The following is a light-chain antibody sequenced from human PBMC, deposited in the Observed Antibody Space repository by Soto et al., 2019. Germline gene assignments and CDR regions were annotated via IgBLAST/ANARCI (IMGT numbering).Light chain of an antibody. CDR2: EVT. CDR3: TSYASNSPVV. V-gene: IGLV2-14*01. J-gene: IGLJ2*01. Sequence: QSALTQPASVSGSPGQSITISCTGTSSDVGRYNYVSWYQQHPGRAPKLLIFEVTNRPSGVSGRFSGSKSGNTASLSISGLQDEDEAFYYCTSYASNSPVVFGGGTKLTVL. CDR1: SSDVGRYNY.